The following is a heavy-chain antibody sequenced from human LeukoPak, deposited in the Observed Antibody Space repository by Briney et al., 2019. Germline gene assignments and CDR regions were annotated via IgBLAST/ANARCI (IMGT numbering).Heavy chain of an antibody. CDR1: GFTFSSYS. CDR3: ARDPINYYDSRAYWYFDL. J-gene: IGHJ2*01. Sequence: GGSLRLSCAASGFTFSSYSMNWVRQAPGKRLEWVSSISSSSSYIYYADSVKGRFTISRDNAKNSLYLQMYSLRAEDTAVYYCARDPINYYDSRAYWYFDLWGRGTLVTVSS. V-gene: IGHV3-21*01. CDR2: ISSSSSYI. D-gene: IGHD3-22*01.